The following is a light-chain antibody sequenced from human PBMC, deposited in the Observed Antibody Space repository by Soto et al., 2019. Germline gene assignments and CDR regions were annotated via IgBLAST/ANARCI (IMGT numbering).Light chain of an antibody. Sequence: DIQMTQYPSTLSASVGDRVTITCRASQSISVWLAWYQQKAGKAPNLLIDKASRLESGVPSRFSGSGSETEFTLTISGLQPGDSATYYCQQYNSYSPTFGQGTKVDIK. CDR3: QQYNSYSPT. J-gene: IGKJ1*01. CDR2: KAS. CDR1: QSISVW. V-gene: IGKV1-5*03.